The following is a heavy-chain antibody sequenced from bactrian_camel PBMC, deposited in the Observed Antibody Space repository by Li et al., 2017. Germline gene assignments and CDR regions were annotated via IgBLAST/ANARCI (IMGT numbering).Heavy chain of an antibody. J-gene: IGHJ4*01. Sequence: VQLVESGGGSVQAGTSLTLSCAASAHAYSSYCLGWFRQAPGLEREGVAALLIDESTMYADSVKGRFTISTDKAKDTVYLQMNNLEPEDTAMYYCAAEAGPCLAAAQGPVGYKFRGQGTQVTVS. CDR3: AAEAGPCLAAAQGPVGYKF. V-gene: IGHV3-3*01. CDR2: LLIDEST. CDR1: AHAYSSYC. D-gene: IGHD5*01.